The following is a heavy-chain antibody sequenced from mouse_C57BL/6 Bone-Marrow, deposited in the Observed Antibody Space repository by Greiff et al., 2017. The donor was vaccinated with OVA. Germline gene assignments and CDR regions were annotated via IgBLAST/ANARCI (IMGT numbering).Heavy chain of an antibody. CDR1: GYSITSGYY. Sequence: EVKLVESGPGLVKPSQSLSLTCSVTGYSITSGYYWNWIRQFPGNKLEWMGYISYDGSNNYNPSLKNRISITRDTSKNQFFLKLNSVTTEDTATYYCARGGYDEVPFAYWGQGTLVTVSA. D-gene: IGHD2-2*01. J-gene: IGHJ3*01. V-gene: IGHV3-6*01. CDR2: ISYDGSN. CDR3: ARGGYDEVPFAY.